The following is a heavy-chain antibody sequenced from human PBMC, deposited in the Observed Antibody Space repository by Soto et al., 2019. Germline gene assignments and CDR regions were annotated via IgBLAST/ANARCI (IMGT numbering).Heavy chain of an antibody. CDR2: IYYSGST. CDR1: GGSISSGGYY. J-gene: IGHJ5*02. V-gene: IGHV4-31*03. D-gene: IGHD5-12*01. CDR3: AREGTGEMATIRYHKWFDP. Sequence: SETLSLTCTVSGGSISSGGYYWSWIRQHPGKGLEWIGYIYYSGSTYYNPSLKSRVTISVDTSKNQFSLKLSSVTAADTAVYYCAREGTGEMATIRYHKWFDPWGQGTLVTVP.